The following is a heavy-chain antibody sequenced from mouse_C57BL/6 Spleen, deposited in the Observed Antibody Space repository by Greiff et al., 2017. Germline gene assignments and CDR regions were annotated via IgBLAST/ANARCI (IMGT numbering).Heavy chain of an antibody. CDR2: IHPNSGST. D-gene: IGHD1-1*01. J-gene: IGHJ1*03. CDR1: GYTFTSSW. V-gene: IGHV1-64*01. Sequence: QVQLKQPGAELVKPGASVKLSCKASGYTFTSSWMHWVKQRPGQGLEWIGMIHPNSGSTNYNEKFKSKATLTVDKSSSTAYMQLSSLTSEDSAVYYCARVTTVVGGYFDVWGTGTTVTVSS. CDR3: ARVTTVVGGYFDV.